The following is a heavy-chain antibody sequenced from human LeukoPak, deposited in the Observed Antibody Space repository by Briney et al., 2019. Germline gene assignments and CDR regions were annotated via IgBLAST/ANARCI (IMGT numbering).Heavy chain of an antibody. CDR3: ARTPSGYGSGSYYPRDY. CDR2: INPNSGGT. J-gene: IGHJ4*02. D-gene: IGHD3-10*01. CDR1: GYTFTGYY. Sequence: ASVKVSCKASGYTFTGYYMHWVRQAPGQGLEWMGWINPNSGGTNYAQKFQGRVTMTTDTSTSTAYMELRGLRSDDTAVYYCARTPSGYGSGSYYPRDYWGQGTLVTVSS. V-gene: IGHV1-2*02.